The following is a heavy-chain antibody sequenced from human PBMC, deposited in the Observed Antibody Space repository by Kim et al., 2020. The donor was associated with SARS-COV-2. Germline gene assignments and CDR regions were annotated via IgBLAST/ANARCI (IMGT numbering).Heavy chain of an antibody. CDR3: ARSLAAAGTWVDY. Sequence: SETLSLTCTVSGGSISSSSYYWGWIRQPPGKGLEWIGNIYYSGSTYYNPSLKSRVTISVDTSKNQFSLKLSSVTAADTADYYCARSLAAAGTWVDYWGQGTLVTVSS. J-gene: IGHJ4*02. V-gene: IGHV4-39*01. CDR2: IYYSGST. D-gene: IGHD6-13*01. CDR1: GGSISSSSYY.